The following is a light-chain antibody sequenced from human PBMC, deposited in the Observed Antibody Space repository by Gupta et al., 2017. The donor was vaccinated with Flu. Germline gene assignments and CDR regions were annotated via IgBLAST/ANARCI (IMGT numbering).Light chain of an antibody. J-gene: IGKJ1*01. CDR2: AAS. CDR1: QRINTY. V-gene: IGKV1-39*01. Sequence: PSSLSASVGDSVTISCRASQRINTYLNWYQQKPGKAPKLLIFAASTVQSGVPSRFSGGGSGTDFTLTVYGLQPEDFATYYCQQSYNTPRTFGQGTQLEIK. CDR3: QQSYNTPRT.